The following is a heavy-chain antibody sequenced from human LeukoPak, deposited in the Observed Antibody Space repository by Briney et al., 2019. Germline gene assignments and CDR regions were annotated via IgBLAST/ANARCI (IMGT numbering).Heavy chain of an antibody. Sequence: PGGSLRLSCAASGFNFYSYWMSWVRQAPGKGPEWVANIKQDGSEKYYVDSVKGRFTISRDNAKNSLYLQMNSLRAEDTAVYYCARDWGVALDAFDIWGQGTMVTVSS. CDR3: ARDWGVALDAFDI. CDR2: IKQDGSEK. D-gene: IGHD2-8*01. CDR1: GFNFYSYW. V-gene: IGHV3-7*01. J-gene: IGHJ3*02.